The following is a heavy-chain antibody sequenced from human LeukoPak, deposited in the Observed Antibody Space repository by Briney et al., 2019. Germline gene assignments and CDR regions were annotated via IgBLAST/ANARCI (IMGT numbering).Heavy chain of an antibody. Sequence: ASVKVSCKASGYTFTSYGISWVRQAPGQGLEWMGWISAYNGNTNYAQKLQGRVTMTTDTSTSTAYMELRSLRSDDTAVYYCARGGYDFWSGYTTFDPWGQRTLVTVSS. D-gene: IGHD3-3*01. J-gene: IGHJ5*02. CDR1: GYTFTSYG. V-gene: IGHV1-18*01. CDR2: ISAYNGNT. CDR3: ARGGYDFWSGYTTFDP.